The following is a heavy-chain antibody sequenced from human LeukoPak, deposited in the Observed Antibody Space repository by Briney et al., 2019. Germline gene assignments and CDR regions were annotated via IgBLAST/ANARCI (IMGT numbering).Heavy chain of an antibody. CDR3: ARHKEWEPQRDAFDI. J-gene: IGHJ3*02. CDR1: GDSISSYY. CDR2: IYAIGVT. V-gene: IGHV4-4*09. D-gene: IGHD1-26*01. Sequence: PSETLSLTCSVSGDSISSYYWSWIRQPPGKGLEWIGYIYAIGVTNYNPSLKSRVTISIDTSNNQFSLKLSSVTAADTAVYYCARHKEWEPQRDAFDIWGQGTMVTVSS.